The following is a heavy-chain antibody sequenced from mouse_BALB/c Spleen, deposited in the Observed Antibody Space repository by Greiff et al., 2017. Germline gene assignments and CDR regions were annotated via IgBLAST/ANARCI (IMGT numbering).Heavy chain of an antibody. D-gene: IGHD4-1*01. CDR1: GFNIKDYY. V-gene: IGHV14-4*02. J-gene: IGHJ2*01. CDR2: IDPENGDT. Sequence: VQLQQSGAELVRSGASVKLSCTASGFNIKDYYMHWVKQRPEQGLEWIGWIDPENGDTEYAPKFQGKATMTADTSSNTAYLQLSSLTSEDTAVYYCNVPPGTNYWGQGTTLTVSS. CDR3: NVPPGTNY.